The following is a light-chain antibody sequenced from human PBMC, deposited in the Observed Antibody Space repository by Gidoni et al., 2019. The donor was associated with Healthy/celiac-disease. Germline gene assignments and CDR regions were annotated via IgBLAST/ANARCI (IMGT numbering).Light chain of an antibody. J-gene: IGKJ3*01. Sequence: DIQMTQSPSSLSASVGDRVTITCRASQSISSYLNWYQQKPGKATKLLIYAASSLQSGVPSRVSGSGSGTDFTLTISSLQPEDFATYYCQQSYSTPRVTFGPGTKVDIK. CDR3: QQSYSTPRVT. CDR2: AAS. CDR1: QSISSY. V-gene: IGKV1-39*01.